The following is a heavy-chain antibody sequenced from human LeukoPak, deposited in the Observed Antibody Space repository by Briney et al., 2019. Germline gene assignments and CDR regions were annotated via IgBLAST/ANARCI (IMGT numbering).Heavy chain of an antibody. D-gene: IGHD6-19*01. V-gene: IGHV1-46*01. CDR1: GYTFTSYH. Sequence: ASVTVSCTASGYTFTSYHMHWVRQAPGQGLEWMGIINPSGGSTSYAQKFQGRVTMTRDTSTSTVYMELSSLRSEDTAVYYCARDVPYSSGWSYYYYYGMDVWGQGTTATVSS. J-gene: IGHJ6*02. CDR2: INPSGGST. CDR3: ARDVPYSSGWSYYYYYGMDV.